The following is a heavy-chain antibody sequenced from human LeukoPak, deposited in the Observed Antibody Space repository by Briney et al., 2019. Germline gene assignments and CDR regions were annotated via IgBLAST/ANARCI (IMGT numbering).Heavy chain of an antibody. V-gene: IGHV3-64*01. CDR2: ISSNGGST. J-gene: IGHJ4*02. CDR3: ARVRDGELDY. Sequence: GGSLRLSCAASGFTFSSYAMHWVRQAPGKGLEYVSAISSNGGSTYYANSVKGRFTISRDNSKNTLYLQMGSLRAEDMAVYYCARVRDGELDYWGQGTLVTISS. CDR1: GFTFSSYA.